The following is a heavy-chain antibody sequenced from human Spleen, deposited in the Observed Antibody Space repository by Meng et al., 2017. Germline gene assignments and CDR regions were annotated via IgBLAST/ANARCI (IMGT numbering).Heavy chain of an antibody. D-gene: IGHD4-23*01. V-gene: IGHV4-61*10. CDR2: IYYSGST. Sequence: SETLSLTCTVSGGSISSGSYYWSWIRQPAGKGLEWIGYIYYSGSTNYNPSLKSRVTISVDTSKNQFSLKLSSVTAADTAVYYCARGVRVFYGGNFEYYFDYWGQGTLVTVSS. CDR1: GGSISSGSYY. J-gene: IGHJ4*02. CDR3: ARGVRVFYGGNFEYYFDY.